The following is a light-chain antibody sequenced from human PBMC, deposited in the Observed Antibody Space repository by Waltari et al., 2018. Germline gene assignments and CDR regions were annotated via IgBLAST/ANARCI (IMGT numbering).Light chain of an antibody. CDR3: HHYDHWPTFT. J-gene: IGKJ2*01. CDR1: QSVSGN. V-gene: IGKV3-15*01. Sequence: EIVMTQSPATLSVSPGEGVTLSCRASQSVSGNLAWYQQRPGQAPRLLIYGASTRATGIPARFSGSGSGTEFTLTISSLQSEDFAVYYCHHYDHWPTFTFGQGTKLEI. CDR2: GAS.